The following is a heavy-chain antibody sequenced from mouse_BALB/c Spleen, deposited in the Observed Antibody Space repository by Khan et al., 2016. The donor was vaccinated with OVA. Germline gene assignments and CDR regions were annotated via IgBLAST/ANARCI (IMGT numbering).Heavy chain of an antibody. J-gene: IGHJ3*01. D-gene: IGHD2-14*01. CDR2: IWSDGTT. CDR1: GFSLTTYG. V-gene: IGHV2-2*01. Sequence: QVQLKQSGPGLVLPSQSLSITCTVSGFSLTTYGIHWVRQSPGKGLEWLGVIWSDGTTDFNAAFISRMSISKDNSKSQVFFKVNSLQPDDTSMYYCARKSYMYYFTYWGQGTLITVSA. CDR3: ARKSYMYYFTY.